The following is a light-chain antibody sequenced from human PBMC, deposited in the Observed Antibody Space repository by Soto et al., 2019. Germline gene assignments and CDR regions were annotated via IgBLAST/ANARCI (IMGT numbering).Light chain of an antibody. J-gene: IGKJ1*01. V-gene: IGKV3-15*01. Sequence: EIVLTQSPATLSVSPGERATLSCRASQSISNNLAWYQQKPGQAPRLLIYGASTRATGIPARFSGSGSGTDFTLTISSLEPEDFAVYYCQHYNNWPPWTFGQGTKVDIK. CDR1: QSISNN. CDR3: QHYNNWPPWT. CDR2: GAS.